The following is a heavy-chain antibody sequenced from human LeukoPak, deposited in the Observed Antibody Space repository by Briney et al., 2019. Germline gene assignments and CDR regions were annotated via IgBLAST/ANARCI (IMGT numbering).Heavy chain of an antibody. J-gene: IGHJ6*02. Sequence: ASVKVSCKASGYTFTSYGISWVRQAPGQGLEWMGWISAYNGNTNYAQKLQGRVTMTTDTSTSTAYMELRSLRSDDTAVYYCARVPPVATIPYYYYGMDVWGQGTTVTVSS. CDR2: ISAYNGNT. CDR3: ARVPPVATIPYYYYGMDV. D-gene: IGHD5-12*01. CDR1: GYTFTSYG. V-gene: IGHV1-18*01.